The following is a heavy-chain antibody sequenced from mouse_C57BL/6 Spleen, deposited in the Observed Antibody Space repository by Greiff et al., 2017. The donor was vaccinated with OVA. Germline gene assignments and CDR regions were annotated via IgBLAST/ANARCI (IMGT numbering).Heavy chain of an antibody. Sequence: VKLVESGTELVKPGASVKLTCKASGYTFTSYWMHWVKQRPGQGLGWIGNINPSNGGTNYNEKFKSKATLTVDKSSSTAYMQLSSLTSEDSAVYYCATDLLRGGDYWGQGTSVTVSS. D-gene: IGHD2-1*01. V-gene: IGHV1-53*01. J-gene: IGHJ4*01. CDR2: INPSNGGT. CDR3: ATDLLRGGDY. CDR1: GYTFTSYW.